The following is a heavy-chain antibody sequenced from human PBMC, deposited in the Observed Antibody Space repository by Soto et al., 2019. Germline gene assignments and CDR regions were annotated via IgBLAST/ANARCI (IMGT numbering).Heavy chain of an antibody. CDR3: ARVDGSGYQPFDY. J-gene: IGHJ4*02. D-gene: IGHD3-22*01. CDR2: IYYSGST. V-gene: IGHV4-30-4*01. CDR1: GGSISSGDYY. Sequence: PSETLSLTCTVSGGSISSGDYYWSWIRQPPGKGLEWIGYIYYSGSTYYNPSLKSRVTISVDTSKNQFSLKLSSVTAADTAVYYCARVDGSGYQPFDYWGQGTLVTVSS.